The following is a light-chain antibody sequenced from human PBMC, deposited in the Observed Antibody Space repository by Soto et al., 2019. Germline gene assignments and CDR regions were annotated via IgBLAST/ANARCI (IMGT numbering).Light chain of an antibody. Sequence: DIVMTQSPDSLSVSLGERATINCKASQSVLDSSNNKNYLTWYQQKPGQPPKLLIYWASTRESGVPDQFSGSGSGTDFTLTISSLQAEDVAVYYCQQYYSTPFTFGPGTKVDIK. J-gene: IGKJ3*01. CDR1: QSVLDSSNNKNY. V-gene: IGKV4-1*01. CDR2: WAS. CDR3: QQYYSTPFT.